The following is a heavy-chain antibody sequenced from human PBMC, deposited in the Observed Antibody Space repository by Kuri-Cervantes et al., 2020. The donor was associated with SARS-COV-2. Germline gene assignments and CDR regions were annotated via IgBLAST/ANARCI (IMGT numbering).Heavy chain of an antibody. Sequence: LSLTCAASGFNFSRTDMHWVRQAPGKGLEWVAVISHGGKNKKCIASGKGRFTVSRDNSQNTLYLHTKSLRSEDTAMYYCARDRVGVQDFWGQGTLVTVSS. CDR3: ARDRVGVQDF. CDR2: ISHGGKNK. D-gene: IGHD2-21*01. J-gene: IGHJ4*02. CDR1: GFNFSRTD. V-gene: IGHV3-30*03.